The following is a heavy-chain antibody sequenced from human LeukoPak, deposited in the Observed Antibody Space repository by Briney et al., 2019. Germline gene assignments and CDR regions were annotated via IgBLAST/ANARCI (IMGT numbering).Heavy chain of an antibody. CDR2: IYYSGST. Sequence: SETLSLTCTVSGGSISGSSYYWGWIRQPPGKGLEWIGSIYYSGSTYYKPCLKSRVTRSVDTSKNQFSLKLSSVTAADTAVYYCARPQRYSNYALDYWGQGTLVTVSS. D-gene: IGHD4-11*01. CDR1: GGSISGSSYY. V-gene: IGHV4-39*01. CDR3: ARPQRYSNYALDY. J-gene: IGHJ4*02.